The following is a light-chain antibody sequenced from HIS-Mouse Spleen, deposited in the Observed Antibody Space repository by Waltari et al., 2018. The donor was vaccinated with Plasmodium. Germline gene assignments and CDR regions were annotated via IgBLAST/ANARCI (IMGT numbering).Light chain of an antibody. CDR2: DAS. Sequence: DIQLTQSPPSLSPSVGARVTLTCQASQDISNYLHWYQQKPGKAPKLLIYDASNLETGVPSRFSGSGSGTDFTFTISSLQPEDIATYYCQQYDNLPPLFTFGPGTKVDIK. V-gene: IGKV1-33*01. CDR3: QQYDNLPPLFT. CDR1: QDISNY. J-gene: IGKJ3*01.